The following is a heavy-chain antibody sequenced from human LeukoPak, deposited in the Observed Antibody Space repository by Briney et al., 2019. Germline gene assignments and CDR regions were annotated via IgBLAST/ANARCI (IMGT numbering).Heavy chain of an antibody. D-gene: IGHD6-13*01. CDR2: ISAYNGNT. V-gene: IGHV1-18*01. CDR3: ARLRSSWYQYNWFDP. Sequence: GASVKVSCKASGYTFTSYGISWVRQAPGQGLEWMGWISAYNGNTNYAQKLQGRVTMTTDTSTSTAYMELRSLRSDDTAVYYCARLRSSWYQYNWFDPWGQGTLVTVSS. CDR1: GYTFTSYG. J-gene: IGHJ5*02.